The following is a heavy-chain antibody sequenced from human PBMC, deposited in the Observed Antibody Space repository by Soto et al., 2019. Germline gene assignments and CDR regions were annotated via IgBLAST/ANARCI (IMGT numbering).Heavy chain of an antibody. J-gene: IGHJ6*03. CDR1: GFTLSGYA. CDR2: IRSNGVGT. D-gene: IGHD6-6*01. CDR3: ARRARQDFYYMDV. V-gene: IGHV3-64*01. Sequence: EVQLAESGGGLAQPGGSLRLSCAASGFTLSGYAMDWVRQAPGKGLEYVSGIRSNGVGTYYANSVQGRFTISRDNSKNTVYLQMGSLRPEDMAVYYCARRARQDFYYMDVWGKGTTVTVSS.